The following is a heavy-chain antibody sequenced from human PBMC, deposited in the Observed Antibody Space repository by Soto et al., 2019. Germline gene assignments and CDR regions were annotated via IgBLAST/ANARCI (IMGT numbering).Heavy chain of an antibody. CDR3: VKDPDSYSRGWFDP. J-gene: IGHJ5*02. Sequence: PGGSLRLSCAASGFTFSSHAMSWVRQAPGKGLEWVSAITSSAGTTYYGDSVKGRFTFSRDNSKNTLYLQMNSLRVEDTAIYHCVKDPDSYSRGWFDPWGQGTLVTVSS. V-gene: IGHV3-23*01. CDR2: ITSSAGTT. D-gene: IGHD5-12*01. CDR1: GFTFSSHA.